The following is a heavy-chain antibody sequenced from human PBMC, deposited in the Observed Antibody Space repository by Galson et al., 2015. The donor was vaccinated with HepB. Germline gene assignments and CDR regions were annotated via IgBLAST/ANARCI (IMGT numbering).Heavy chain of an antibody. D-gene: IGHD5-12*01. CDR1: GGTFSSYA. J-gene: IGHJ2*01. V-gene: IGHV1-69*13. CDR2: IIPIFGTA. Sequence: SVKVSCKASGGTFSSYAISWVRQAPGQGLEWMGGIIPIFGTANYAQKFQGRVTITADESTSTAYMELSSLRSEDTAVYYCARDQAEYERGRWLGGWYFDLWGRGTLVTVSS. CDR3: ARDQAEYERGRWLGGWYFDL.